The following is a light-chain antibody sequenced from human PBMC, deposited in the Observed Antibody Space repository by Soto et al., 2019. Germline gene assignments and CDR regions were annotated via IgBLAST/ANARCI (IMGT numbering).Light chain of an antibody. Sequence: QSALTQPPSASGSPGQTVTISCTGTSSDVGNYNHVSWYQQYPGKAPKLMIYEVNKRPSGVTDRLSGSKSGNTASLTVSGLQAEDEADYYCSSYAGSNNLVFGGGTKLTVL. CDR1: SSDVGNYNH. V-gene: IGLV2-8*01. CDR3: SSYAGSNNLV. CDR2: EVN. J-gene: IGLJ2*01.